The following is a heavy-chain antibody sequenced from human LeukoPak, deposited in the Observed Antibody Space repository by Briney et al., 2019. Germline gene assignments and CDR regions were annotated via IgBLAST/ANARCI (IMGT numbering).Heavy chain of an antibody. CDR2: INSDGSST. CDR1: GFTFNRCW. Sequence: PGGSLRLSCVVSGFTFNRCWMHWVRQAPGKGLVWVSRINSDGSSTSYADSVKGRFTISRDNAKNTLYLQMNSLRAEDTAVYYCARRGYYYDSSGYYLFGYWGQGTLVTVSS. CDR3: ARRGYYYDSSGYYLFGY. J-gene: IGHJ4*02. V-gene: IGHV3-74*01. D-gene: IGHD3-22*01.